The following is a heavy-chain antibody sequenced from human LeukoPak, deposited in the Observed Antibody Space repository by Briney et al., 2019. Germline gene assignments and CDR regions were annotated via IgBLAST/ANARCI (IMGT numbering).Heavy chain of an antibody. CDR2: IYPGDSDT. D-gene: IGHD5-18*01. V-gene: IGHV5-51*01. CDR3: ARGSVDTAMVVENYFDY. J-gene: IGHJ4*02. CDR1: GYSFADYW. Sequence: GESLKISCQGSGYSFADYWIGWVRQMPGKGLDWMGIIYPGDSDTRYSPSFQGQVTISADKSISTAYLQWSSLKASDTAMYYCARGSVDTAMVVENYFDYWGQGTLVTVSS.